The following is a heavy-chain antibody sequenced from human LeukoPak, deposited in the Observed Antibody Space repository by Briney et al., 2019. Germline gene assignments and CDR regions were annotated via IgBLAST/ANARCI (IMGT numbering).Heavy chain of an antibody. Sequence: GGSLSLSCAACGFSFSCYGVYCVREPRGKGVEGVAFIRRDGTNKYYVDSVKGRFTITKDNAKNTIYLQMNSLRGEDTAVYYCAKDVYDGSGYHFDYWGQGTLVTVSS. D-gene: IGHD3-22*01. CDR1: GFSFSCYG. V-gene: IGHV3-30*02. CDR3: AKDVYDGSGYHFDY. CDR2: IRRDGTNK. J-gene: IGHJ4*02.